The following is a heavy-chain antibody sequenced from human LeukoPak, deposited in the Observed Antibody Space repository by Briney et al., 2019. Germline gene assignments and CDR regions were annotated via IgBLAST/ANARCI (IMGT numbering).Heavy chain of an antibody. V-gene: IGHV1-18*01. CDR2: ISAYNGNT. CDR1: GYTFTSYG. D-gene: IGHD3-22*01. CDR3: ASVVTMGYYFDY. J-gene: IGHJ4*02. Sequence: ASVKVSCKASGYTFTSYGISWVRQAPGQGLEWMGWISAYNGNTNYAQKLQGRVTMTTDTSTSTAYMELRSLRSDDTAVYYCASVVTMGYYFDYWGQGTLVTVSS.